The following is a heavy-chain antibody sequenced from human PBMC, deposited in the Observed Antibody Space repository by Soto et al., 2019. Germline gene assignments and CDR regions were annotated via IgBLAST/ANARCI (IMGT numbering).Heavy chain of an antibody. CDR1: GGSISSYY. J-gene: IGHJ6*02. D-gene: IGHD6-13*01. V-gene: IGHV4-4*07. Sequence: SETLSLTCTVSGGSISSYYWSWIRQPAGKGLEWIGRIYTSGSTNYNPSLKSRVTMSVDTSKNQFSLKLSSVTAADTAVYYCARGQQLSSVYYYYGMDVWGQGTTVTVSS. CDR2: IYTSGST. CDR3: ARGQQLSSVYYYYGMDV.